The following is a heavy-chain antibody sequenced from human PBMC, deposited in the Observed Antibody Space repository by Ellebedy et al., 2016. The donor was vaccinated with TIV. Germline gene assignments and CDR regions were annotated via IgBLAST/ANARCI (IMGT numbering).Heavy chain of an antibody. V-gene: IGHV3-48*01. J-gene: IGHJ4*03. CDR1: GFTFSSYT. D-gene: IGHD4-23*01. CDR3: ARDAAGNGGKLDY. CDR2: ISTGSSTI. Sequence: PGGSLRLSCTVSGFTFSSYTMNWVRQAPGKGLEWVSYISTGSSTIYYTDSVKGRFTISRDSSKNTLYLQMNSLRAEDTAVYYCARDAAGNGGKLDYWGQGTTVTVSS.